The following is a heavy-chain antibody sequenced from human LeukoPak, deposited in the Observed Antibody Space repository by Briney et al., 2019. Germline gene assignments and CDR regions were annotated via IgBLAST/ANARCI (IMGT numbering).Heavy chain of an antibody. CDR3: ASLPGIAVAAPG. D-gene: IGHD6-19*01. J-gene: IGHJ4*02. V-gene: IGHV1-2*02. CDR2: INPNSGGT. CDR1: GYTFTGYY. Sequence: ASVKVSCKASGYTFTGYYMHWVRQAPGQGLEWMGWINPNSGGTNYAQKFQGRVTMTRDTSISTAYMELSRRRSDDTAVYYCASLPGIAVAAPGWGQGTLVTVSS.